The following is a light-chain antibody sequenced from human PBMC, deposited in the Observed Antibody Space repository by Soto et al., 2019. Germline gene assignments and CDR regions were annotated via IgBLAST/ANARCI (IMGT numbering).Light chain of an antibody. CDR1: QSISSW. V-gene: IGKV1-5*01. J-gene: IGKJ1*01. CDR3: QQYNSYSGT. Sequence: IQMTQSPSALSASCGDRVTITCRASQSISSWLAWYQQKKGKAPKXLIYDASSLESGVPSRFSGSGYGTEFNLTISSLQTDDFATYYCQQYNSYSGTFGQGTKVDIK. CDR2: DAS.